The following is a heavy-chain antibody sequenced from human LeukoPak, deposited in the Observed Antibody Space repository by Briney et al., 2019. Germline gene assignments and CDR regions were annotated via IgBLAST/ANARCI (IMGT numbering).Heavy chain of an antibody. J-gene: IGHJ4*02. D-gene: IGHD4-23*01. V-gene: IGHV3-30*04. CDR1: GFTFSSYA. CDR3: ARGARKGDDYGGFFDY. Sequence: GGSLRLSCAASGFTFSSYALHWVRQAPGKGLEWVAVISNDGSKKDYADSVKGRFTISRDNSKNTLYLQMNSLRAEDTSVYYCARGARKGDDYGGFFDYWGQGTLVTVSS. CDR2: ISNDGSKK.